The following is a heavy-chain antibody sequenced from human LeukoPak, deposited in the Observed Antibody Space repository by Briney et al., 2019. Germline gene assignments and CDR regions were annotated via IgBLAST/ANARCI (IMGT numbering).Heavy chain of an antibody. CDR3: ARDQGGDRGAFDI. V-gene: IGHV3-53*01. CDR1: GFTFSSYA. Sequence: PGGSLRLSCAASGFTFSSYAMSWVCQAPGKGLEWVSVIYSGGSTYYADSVKGRFTISRDNSKNTLYLQMNGLRAEDTAVYYCARDQGGDRGAFDIWGQGTMVTVSS. CDR2: IYSGGST. J-gene: IGHJ3*02. D-gene: IGHD2-21*02.